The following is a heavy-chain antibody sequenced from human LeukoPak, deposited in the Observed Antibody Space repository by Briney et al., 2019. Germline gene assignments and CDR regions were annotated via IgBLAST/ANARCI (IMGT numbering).Heavy chain of an antibody. CDR1: GGSISSGDYY. V-gene: IGHV4-30-4*01. J-gene: IGHJ1*01. Sequence: PSETLSLTCTVSGGSISSGDYYWSWTRQPPGKGLEWIGYIYYSGSTYYNPSLKSRVTISVDTSKNQFSLKLSSVTAADTAVYYCARDHPTDKGLQHWGQGTLVTVSS. CDR2: IYYSGST. CDR3: ARDHPTDKGLQH. D-gene: IGHD3-22*01.